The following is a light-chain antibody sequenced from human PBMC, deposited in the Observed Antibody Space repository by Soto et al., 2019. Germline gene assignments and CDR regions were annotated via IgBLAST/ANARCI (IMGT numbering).Light chain of an antibody. CDR1: SSDVGAYNY. J-gene: IGLJ1*01. CDR2: DVS. Sequence: QSVPTQPRSVSGSPGQSVTISCTGTSSDVGAYNYVSWYQQHPGKAPKLMTYDVSKRPSGVPDRFSGSKSGNTASLTISGLQAEDEADYYCCSYADNYSYVFGTGTKVTVL. CDR3: CSYADNYSYV. V-gene: IGLV2-11*01.